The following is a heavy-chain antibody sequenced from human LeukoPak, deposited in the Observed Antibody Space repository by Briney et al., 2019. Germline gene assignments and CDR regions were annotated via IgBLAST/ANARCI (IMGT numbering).Heavy chain of an antibody. CDR3: VRATPLMQKKYYFDY. Sequence: ASVKVSCKASGYTFTRYYIHWVRQAPGQGLEWMGWINPNSGGTNYAQKFQGRVTMTRDTSISTAYMELSRLRSDDTAVYYCVRATPLMQKKYYFDYWGQGTLVTVSS. J-gene: IGHJ4*02. D-gene: IGHD1-26*01. V-gene: IGHV1-2*02. CDR1: GYTFTRYY. CDR2: INPNSGGT.